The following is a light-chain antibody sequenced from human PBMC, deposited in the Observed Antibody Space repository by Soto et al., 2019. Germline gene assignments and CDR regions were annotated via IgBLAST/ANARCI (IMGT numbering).Light chain of an antibody. V-gene: IGKV1-39*01. CDR3: QQSYSTPGGFT. CDR2: AAS. J-gene: IGKJ5*01. CDR1: QSISSY. Sequence: DIQMTQSPSSLSASVGDRVTITCRAGQSISSYLNWYQQKPGKAPKLLIYAASSLQSGVPSRFSGSGSGTDFTLTISSLQPEDFATYYCQQSYSTPGGFTFGPGTRLEIK.